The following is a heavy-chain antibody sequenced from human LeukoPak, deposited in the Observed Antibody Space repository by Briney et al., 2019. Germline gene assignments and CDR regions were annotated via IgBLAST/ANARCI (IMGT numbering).Heavy chain of an antibody. D-gene: IGHD6-19*01. J-gene: IGHJ4*02. CDR2: IGSSGGGI. V-gene: IGHV3-23*01. CDR3: ARVGGRFSSGWYYFDY. Sequence: GGSLRLSCAASGFTFSTYTMYWVRHPPGKGLEWVSIIGSSGGGIHYADSVKGRFTISRDNSKNALYLQMNSLRVEDTAVYYCARVGGRFSSGWYYFDYWGQGTLVTVSS. CDR1: GFTFSTYT.